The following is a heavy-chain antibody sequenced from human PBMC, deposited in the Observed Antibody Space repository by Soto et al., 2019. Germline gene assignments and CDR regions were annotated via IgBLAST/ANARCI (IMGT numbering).Heavy chain of an antibody. D-gene: IGHD4-17*01. CDR3: ARDPEFANTVTQGLGY. V-gene: IGHV1-18*01. J-gene: IGHJ4*02. CDR2: ISAYNGNT. Sequence: QVQLVQSGAEVKKPGASVKVSCKASGYTFTSYGISWVRQAPGQGLEWMGWISAYNGNTNYAQKPQGRVPLTTDPSTSTAYMERRSLISDDTAVYYCARDPEFANTVTQGLGYWGQGTLVTVSS. CDR1: GYTFTSYG.